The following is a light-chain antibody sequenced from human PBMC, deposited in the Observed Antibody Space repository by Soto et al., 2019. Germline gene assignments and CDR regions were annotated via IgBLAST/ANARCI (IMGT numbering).Light chain of an antibody. CDR3: LSYTRNTTLL. CDR2: EVN. J-gene: IGLJ2*01. CDR1: SSDIGGYKY. Sequence: QSAVTQPACVSGSPGQSITISCTGTSSDIGGYKYVSWYQHHPGRAPKFIIYEVNNRPSGVSNRFSGSKSGNTASLTIAGLQTEDEADYYCLSYTRNTTLLFGGGTKLTVL. V-gene: IGLV2-14*01.